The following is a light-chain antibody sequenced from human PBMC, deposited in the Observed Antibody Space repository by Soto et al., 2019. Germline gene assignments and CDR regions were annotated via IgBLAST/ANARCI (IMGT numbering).Light chain of an antibody. J-gene: IGKJ5*01. Sequence: PGERVTLSYRASQSVRSNLAWYQQKPGQAPRLLIYGASTRATGLPARFSGSGSGTDFTLTISSLQSEDFAVYYCQQYNTWPPITFGQGTRLEIK. CDR2: GAS. CDR1: QSVRSN. CDR3: QQYNTWPPIT. V-gene: IGKV3-15*01.